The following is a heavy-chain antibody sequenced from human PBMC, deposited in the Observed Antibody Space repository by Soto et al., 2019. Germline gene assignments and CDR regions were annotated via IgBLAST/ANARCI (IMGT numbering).Heavy chain of an antibody. D-gene: IGHD2-21*01. CDR2: SSWNSDSI. Sequence: EVQLVESGGGLVQPGRSLRLSCAASGFTFDDYAMHWVRQAPGKGLEWVSGSSWNSDSIDYADSVKGRFTISRDNAKNSLYVQMNSLRAEDTALYYCAKDKGGGGLGLFDIWGQGTMVTVSS. V-gene: IGHV3-9*01. J-gene: IGHJ3*02. CDR1: GFTFDDYA. CDR3: AKDKGGGGLGLFDI.